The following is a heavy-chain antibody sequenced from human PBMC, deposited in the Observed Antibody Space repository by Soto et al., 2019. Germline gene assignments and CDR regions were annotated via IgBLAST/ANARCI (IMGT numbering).Heavy chain of an antibody. J-gene: IGHJ6*03. D-gene: IGHD3-3*01. CDR3: ARGVRDFWSGYPLYYYYMDV. CDR1: GGSISSGGYY. V-gene: IGHV4-31*03. Sequence: PSETLSLTCTVSGGSISSGGYYWSWIRQHPGKGLEWIGYIYYSGSTYYNPSLKSRVTISVDTSKNQFSLKLSSVTAADTAVYYCARGVRDFWSGYPLYYYYMDVWGKGTTVTVSS. CDR2: IYYSGST.